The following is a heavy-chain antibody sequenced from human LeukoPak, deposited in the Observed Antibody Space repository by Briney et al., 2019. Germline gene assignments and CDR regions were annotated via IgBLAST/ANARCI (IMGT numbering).Heavy chain of an antibody. Sequence: PGGSLRLSCAGSGFIFNNYAMRRVRQPPGKGLEWVSGISWNSGTIDYADSVRGRFTISRDNAKNSLYLQMDSLRVEDTAFYYCAKDNRRHYTSGPNPDSLHWGQGALVTVSS. V-gene: IGHV3-9*01. CDR2: ISWNSGTI. D-gene: IGHD6-19*01. CDR3: AKDNRRHYTSGPNPDSLH. J-gene: IGHJ4*02. CDR1: GFIFNNYA.